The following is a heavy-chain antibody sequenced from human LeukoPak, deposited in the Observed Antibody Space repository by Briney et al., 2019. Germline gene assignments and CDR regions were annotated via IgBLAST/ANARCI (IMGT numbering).Heavy chain of an antibody. CDR1: GFTVSSNY. D-gene: IGHD6-19*01. J-gene: IGHJ4*02. CDR3: ARDRSSGWYDFDY. CDR2: IYSGGST. V-gene: IGHV3-66*02. Sequence: GGSLRLSCAASGFTVSSNYVSWVRQAPGKGLEWVSVIYSGGSTYYADSVKGRFTISRDNSKNTLYLQMNSLRAEDTAVYYCARDRSSGWYDFDYWGQGTLVTVSS.